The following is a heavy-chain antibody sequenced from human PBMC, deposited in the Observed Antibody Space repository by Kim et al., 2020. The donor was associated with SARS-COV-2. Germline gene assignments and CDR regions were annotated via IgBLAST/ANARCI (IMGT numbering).Heavy chain of an antibody. J-gene: IGHJ6*02. CDR2: ISSNGGST. V-gene: IGHV3-64D*06. CDR1: GFTFSSYA. D-gene: IGHD3-9*01. Sequence: GGSLRLSCSASGFTFSSYAMHWVRQAPGKGLEYVSAISSNGGSTYYADSVKGRFTISRDNSKNTLYLQMTSLRAEDTAVYYCVKDSGYFDWLLYDYYYYGMDVWGQGTTVTVSS. CDR3: VKDSGYFDWLLYDYYYYGMDV.